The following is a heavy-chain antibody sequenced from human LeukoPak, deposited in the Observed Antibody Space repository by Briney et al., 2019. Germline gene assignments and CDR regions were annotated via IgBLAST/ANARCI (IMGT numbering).Heavy chain of an antibody. CDR2: INPNSGGT. V-gene: IGHV1-2*02. CDR1: GYTFTGYY. CDR3: ARDPMSTSYYYDSSGYPVYFDY. D-gene: IGHD3-22*01. J-gene: IGHJ4*02. Sequence: ASVKVSCKASGYTFTGYYMHWVRQAPGQGLEWMGWINPNSGGTNYAQKFQGRVTMTRDTSISTAFMELSRLRSDDTAVYYCARDPMSTSYYYDSSGYPVYFDYWGQGTLVTVSS.